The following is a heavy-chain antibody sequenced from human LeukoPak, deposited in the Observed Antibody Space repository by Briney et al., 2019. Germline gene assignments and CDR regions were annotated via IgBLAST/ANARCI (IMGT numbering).Heavy chain of an antibody. V-gene: IGHV4-31*03. CDR1: GGSTSSGGYY. D-gene: IGHD3-3*01. CDR3: ARGYTSYDFWSGYYGVLDP. Sequence: PSETLSLTCTVSGGSTSSGGYYWSWIRQHPGKGLEWIGYIYYSGSTYYNPSLKSRVTISVDTSKNQFSLKLSSVTAADTAVYYCARGYTSYDFWSGYYGVLDPWGQGTLVTVSS. J-gene: IGHJ5*02. CDR2: IYYSGST.